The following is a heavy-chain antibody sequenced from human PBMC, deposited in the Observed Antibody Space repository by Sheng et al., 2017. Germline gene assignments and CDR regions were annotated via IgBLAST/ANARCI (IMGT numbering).Heavy chain of an antibody. J-gene: IGHJ4*02. CDR3: ARGALVRGIPYYFDF. CDR1: GFTFSSYW. V-gene: IGHV3-7*01. CDR2: IKQDGREE. Sequence: VQLVESGGGLVQPGGSLRLSCAASGFTFSSYWMAWVRQAPGKGLEWVATIKQDGREEYYLDSVKGRSTVSRDYAKKSLFLQMNSLRVEDSAVYFCARGALVRGIPYYFDFWGLGTLVTV. D-gene: IGHD3-10*01.